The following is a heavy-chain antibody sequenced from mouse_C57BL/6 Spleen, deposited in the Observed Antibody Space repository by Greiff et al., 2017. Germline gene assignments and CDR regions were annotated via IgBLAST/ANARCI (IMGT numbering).Heavy chain of an antibody. D-gene: IGHD2-1*01. Sequence: VQLKESGPGLVAPSQSLSITCTVSGFSLTSHGVHWVRQPPGKGLEWLVVIWSDGSTTYNSALKSRLSISKDNSKSQVFLKMNSLQTDDTAMYYCARHLLGNGAMDYWGQGTSVTVSS. J-gene: IGHJ4*01. V-gene: IGHV2-6-1*01. CDR2: IWSDGST. CDR1: GFSLTSHG. CDR3: ARHLLGNGAMDY.